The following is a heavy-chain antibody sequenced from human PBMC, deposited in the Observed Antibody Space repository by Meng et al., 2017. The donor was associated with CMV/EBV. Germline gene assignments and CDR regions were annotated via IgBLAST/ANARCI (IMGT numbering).Heavy chain of an antibody. CDR3: ARGGSSSSYYNWFDP. CDR2: INHSGST. Sequence: VYGGSFSGYYWSWIRQHPGKGLEWIGEINHSGSTNYNPSLKSRVTISVDTSKNQFSLKLSSVTAADTAVYYCARGGSSSSYYNWFDPWGQGTLVTVSS. V-gene: IGHV4-34*01. D-gene: IGHD6-13*01. CDR1: GGSFSGYY. J-gene: IGHJ5*02.